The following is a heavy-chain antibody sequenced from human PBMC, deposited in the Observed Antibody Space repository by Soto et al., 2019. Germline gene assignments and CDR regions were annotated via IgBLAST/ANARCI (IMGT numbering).Heavy chain of an antibody. CDR1: GFTFSSYA. CDR2: ISGSGGST. CDR3: AKEGGSLVVPAAIFYYFDY. J-gene: IGHJ4*02. V-gene: IGHV3-23*01. D-gene: IGHD2-2*02. Sequence: GGSLRLSCAASGFTFSSYAMSWVRQAPGKGLEWVSAISGSGGSTYYADSVNGRFTISRDNSKNTLYLQMNSLRAEDTAVYYCAKEGGSLVVPAAIFYYFDYWGQGTLVTVSS.